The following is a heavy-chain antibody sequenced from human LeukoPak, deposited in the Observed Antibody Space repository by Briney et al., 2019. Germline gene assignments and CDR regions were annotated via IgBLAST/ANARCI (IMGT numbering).Heavy chain of an antibody. CDR3: ARDIKQPESYYYYYYMDV. CDR2: INPNSGGT. D-gene: IGHD6-13*01. V-gene: IGHV1-2*02. Sequence: GASVKVSCKASGYTFTGYYMHWVRQAPGQGLEWMGWINPNSGGTNYAQKFQGRVTMTRDTSISTAYMELSRLRSDDTAVNYCARDIKQPESYYYYYYMDVWGKGTTVTVSS. CDR1: GYTFTGYY. J-gene: IGHJ6*03.